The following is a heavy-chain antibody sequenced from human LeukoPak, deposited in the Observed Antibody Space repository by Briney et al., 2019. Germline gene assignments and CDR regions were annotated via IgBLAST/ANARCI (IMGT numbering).Heavy chain of an antibody. J-gene: IGHJ3*01. CDR2: LSSGENT. CDR1: GFSVNSYY. CDR3: ARRYCSTCPTGHAFDL. D-gene: IGHD2-2*01. Sequence: PGGSLRLSCAASGFSVNSYYMSWVRQVPGRGLEWVSALSSGENTHYADSVNGRFTISRDNSKNTLYRQLNSLRAEDTAVYYCARRYCSTCPTGHAFDLWGQGTMVTVSS. V-gene: IGHV3-53*01.